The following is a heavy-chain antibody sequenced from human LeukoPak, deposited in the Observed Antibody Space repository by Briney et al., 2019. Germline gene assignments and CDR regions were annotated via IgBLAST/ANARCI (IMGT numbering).Heavy chain of an antibody. Sequence: ASVKVSFKASGYTFTGYYMHWVRQAPGQGLEWLGWINPNSGGTNYAQKFQGRITMTRDTSITTAYMELSSLTSDDTAVYYCARSGSSGWYHFDLWGRGTLVTVSS. CDR3: ARSGSSGWYHFDL. CDR2: INPNSGGT. V-gene: IGHV1-2*02. D-gene: IGHD6-19*01. CDR1: GYTFTGYY. J-gene: IGHJ2*01.